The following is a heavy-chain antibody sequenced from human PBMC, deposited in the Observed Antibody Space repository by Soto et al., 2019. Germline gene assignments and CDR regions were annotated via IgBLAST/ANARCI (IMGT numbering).Heavy chain of an antibody. D-gene: IGHD3-10*01. Sequence: ASVKVSCKASGGTFSSYAISWVRQAPGQGLEWMGGIIPIFGTANYAQKFQGRVTITADESTSTAYMELSSLRSGDTAVYYCASRILGELSSYYYYYYGMDVWGQGTTVTVSS. V-gene: IGHV1-69*13. CDR1: GGTFSSYA. CDR3: ASRILGELSSYYYYYYGMDV. CDR2: IIPIFGTA. J-gene: IGHJ6*02.